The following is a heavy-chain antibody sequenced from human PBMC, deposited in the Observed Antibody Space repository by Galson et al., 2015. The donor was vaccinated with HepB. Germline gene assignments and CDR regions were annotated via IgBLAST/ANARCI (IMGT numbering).Heavy chain of an antibody. CDR1: GYTFTSYA. D-gene: IGHD5-24*01. J-gene: IGHJ4*02. V-gene: IGHV1-3*01. CDR3: ARAGRDGYNYPKTFDY. Sequence: SVKVSCKASGYTFTSYAMHWVRQAPGQRLEWMGWINAGNGNTKYSQKFQGRVTITRDTSASTAYMELSSLRSEDTAVYYCARAGRDGYNYPKTFDYWGQGTLVTVSS. CDR2: INAGNGNT.